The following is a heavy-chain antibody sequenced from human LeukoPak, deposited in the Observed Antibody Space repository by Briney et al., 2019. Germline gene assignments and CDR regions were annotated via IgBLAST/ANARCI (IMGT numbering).Heavy chain of an antibody. D-gene: IGHD6-19*01. J-gene: IGHJ5*02. CDR3: ARAPSALYSSGRRLNWFDP. Sequence: ASVKVSCKASGYRFTVYAMHWVRQAPGQRLEWMGWINGGNGNTTYSQRFQGRVTFTRDTSASTAYMELSSLRSEDTAVYYCARAPSALYSSGRRLNWFDPWGQGTLVTVSS. V-gene: IGHV1-3*01. CDR1: GYRFTVYA. CDR2: INGGNGNT.